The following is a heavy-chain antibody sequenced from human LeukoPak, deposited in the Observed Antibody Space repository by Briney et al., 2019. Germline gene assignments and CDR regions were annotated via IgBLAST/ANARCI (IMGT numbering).Heavy chain of an antibody. CDR1: GGTFSSYA. D-gene: IGHD6-13*01. V-gene: IGHV1-69*06. Sequence: SVKVSCKASGGTFSSYAIGWVRQAPGQGLEWMGRIIPIFGTANYAQKFQGRVTITADKSTSTAYMELSSLRSEDTAVYYCARDLTSSWYDGDYWGQGTLVTVSS. CDR2: IIPIFGTA. CDR3: ARDLTSSWYDGDY. J-gene: IGHJ4*02.